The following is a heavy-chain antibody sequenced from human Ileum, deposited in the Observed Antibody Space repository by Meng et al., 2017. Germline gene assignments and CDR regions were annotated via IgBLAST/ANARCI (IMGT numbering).Heavy chain of an antibody. CDR3: ASAPKYCTNAVCSRPLDS. D-gene: IGHD2-8*01. V-gene: IGHV4-30-4*01. J-gene: IGHJ4*02. CDR2: IYSNGNT. Sequence: QVQLQESGTRLGKPSQTLSLTCTVPGGSISSGDYYLSWVRQSPGKGPEWIGYIYSNGNTYSNPSLRGRLMISIDTSRIQFSLNLSSVTAAFTAVYYCASAPKYCTNAVCSRPLDSWGQGTLVTVYS. CDR1: GGSISSGDYY.